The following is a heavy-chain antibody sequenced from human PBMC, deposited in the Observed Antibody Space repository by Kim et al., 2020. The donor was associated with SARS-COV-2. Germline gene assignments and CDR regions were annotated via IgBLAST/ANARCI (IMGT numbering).Heavy chain of an antibody. D-gene: IGHD6-25*01. CDR1: GFTFSSYA. CDR2: ISYDGSNK. V-gene: IGHV3-30*04. J-gene: IGHJ4*02. Sequence: GGSLRLSCAASGFTFSSYAMHWVRQAPGKGLEWVAVISYDGSNKYYVDSVKGRFTISRDNSKNTLYLQMNSLRAEDTAVYYCARVRGRSSAPFDYWGQGTLVTVSS. CDR3: ARVRGRSSAPFDY.